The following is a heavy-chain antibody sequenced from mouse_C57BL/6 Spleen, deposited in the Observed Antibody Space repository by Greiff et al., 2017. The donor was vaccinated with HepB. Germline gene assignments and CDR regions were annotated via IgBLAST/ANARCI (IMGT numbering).Heavy chain of an antibody. V-gene: IGHV1-54*01. J-gene: IGHJ3*01. D-gene: IGHD2-4*01. CDR3: ARGVYYDYDGGFAY. Sequence: VQLQQSGAELVRPGTSVKVSCKASGYAFTNYLIEWVKQRPGQGLEWIGVINPGSGGTNYNEKFKGKATLTADKSSSTAYMQLSSLTSEDSAVYFSARGVYYDYDGGFAYWGQGTLVTVSA. CDR1: GYAFTNYL. CDR2: INPGSGGT.